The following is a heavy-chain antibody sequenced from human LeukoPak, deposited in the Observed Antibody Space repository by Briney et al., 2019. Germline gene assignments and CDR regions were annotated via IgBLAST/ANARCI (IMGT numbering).Heavy chain of an antibody. CDR3: ARDHNSGIAAAATGYFQH. J-gene: IGHJ1*01. Sequence: ASVKVSCKASGYTFTGYYMHWVRQAPGQGLEWMGWINPNSGGTNYAQKFQGRVTMTRDTSISTAYMELSRLRSDDTAVYYCARDHNSGIAAAATGYFQHWGQGTLVTVSS. CDR2: INPNSGGT. D-gene: IGHD6-13*01. CDR1: GYTFTGYY. V-gene: IGHV1-2*02.